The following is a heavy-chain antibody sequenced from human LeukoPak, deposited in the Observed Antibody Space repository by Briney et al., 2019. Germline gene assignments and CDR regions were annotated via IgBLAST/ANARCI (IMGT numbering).Heavy chain of an antibody. CDR1: GGSFSGYY. CDR2: INHSGST. J-gene: IGHJ6*02. Sequence: SETPSLTCAVYGGSFSGYYWSWIRQPPGKGLEWIGEINHSGSTNYNPSLKSRVTISVDTSKNQFSLKLSSVTAADTAVYYCAREGVHTIFGVVITWYGMDVWGQGTMVTVSS. D-gene: IGHD3-3*01. CDR3: AREGVHTIFGVVITWYGMDV. V-gene: IGHV4-34*01.